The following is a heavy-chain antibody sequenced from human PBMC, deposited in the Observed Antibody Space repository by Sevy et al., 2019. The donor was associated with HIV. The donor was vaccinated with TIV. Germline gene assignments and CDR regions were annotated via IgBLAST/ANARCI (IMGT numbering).Heavy chain of an antibody. Sequence: ASVKVSCKASGYTFTSYYMHWVRQAPGQGLEWMGIINPSGGYTTYAQKFQGRVTMTRDTSTSTVYMELGCLRSEDTAVYYCARVGSSSSKFTWFDPWGQGTLVTVSS. CDR2: INPSGGYT. V-gene: IGHV1-46*03. D-gene: IGHD6-6*01. CDR3: ARVGSSSSKFTWFDP. J-gene: IGHJ5*02. CDR1: GYTFTSYY.